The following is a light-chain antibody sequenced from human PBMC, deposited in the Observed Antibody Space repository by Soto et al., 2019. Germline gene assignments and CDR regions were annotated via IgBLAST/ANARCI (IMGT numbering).Light chain of an antibody. CDR1: SGHSSYA. V-gene: IGLV4-69*01. J-gene: IGLJ2*01. Sequence: QAVVTQSPSASASLGASVKLTCTLSSGHSSYAIAWHQKQPGKGPRYLMDLNNDGSHSKGDGIPDRFSGSSSGAERYLIISSRQSEDEADYYCQTWGTGFQVFGGGTKLTVL. CDR3: QTWGTGFQV. CDR2: LNNDGSH.